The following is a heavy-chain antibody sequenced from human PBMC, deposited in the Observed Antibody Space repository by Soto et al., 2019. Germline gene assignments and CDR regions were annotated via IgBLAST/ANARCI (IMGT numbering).Heavy chain of an antibody. Sequence: ASVKVSCKASGYSFTSYGISWVRQAPGQGPEWMGWISGHNGNTNHPQSLQGRVTMTTDTSRNTAYMALRSLRADDTAVYYCARHRFNYYDDTVYYYFDYWGEGTLVTVSS. D-gene: IGHD3-22*01. CDR1: GYSFTSYG. CDR2: ISGHNGNT. V-gene: IGHV1-18*04. CDR3: ARHRFNYYDDTVYYYFDY. J-gene: IGHJ4*02.